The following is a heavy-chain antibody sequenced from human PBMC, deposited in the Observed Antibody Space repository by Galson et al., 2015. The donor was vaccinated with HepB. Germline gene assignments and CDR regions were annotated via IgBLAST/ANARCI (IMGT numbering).Heavy chain of an antibody. CDR2: IKQDGSEK. J-gene: IGHJ4*02. D-gene: IGHD6-19*01. CDR3: ARDSAKRYSSGWIGY. Sequence: SLRLSCAASGFTFSSYWMSWVRQAPGKGLEWVANIKQDGSEKYYVDSVKGRFTISRDNAKNSLYLQMNSLRAEDTAVYYCARDSAKRYSSGWIGYWGQGTLVTVSS. V-gene: IGHV3-7*03. CDR1: GFTFSSYW.